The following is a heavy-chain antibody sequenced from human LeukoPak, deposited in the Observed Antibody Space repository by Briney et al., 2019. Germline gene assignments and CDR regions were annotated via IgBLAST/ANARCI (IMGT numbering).Heavy chain of an antibody. CDR2: ISAYNGNT. Sequence: ASVKVSCKASGYTFTSYGISWVRQAPGQGLEWMGWISAYNGNTNYAQKLQGKVTMTTDTSTSTAYMELRSLRSDDTAVYYCAREKQQLVSTWHYYYGMDVWGQGTTVTVSS. CDR1: GYTFTSYG. D-gene: IGHD6-13*01. CDR3: AREKQQLVSTWHYYYGMDV. J-gene: IGHJ6*02. V-gene: IGHV1-18*01.